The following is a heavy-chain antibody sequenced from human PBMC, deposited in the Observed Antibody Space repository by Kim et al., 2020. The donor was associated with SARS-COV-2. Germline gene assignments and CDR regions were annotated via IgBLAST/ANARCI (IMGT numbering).Heavy chain of an antibody. CDR2: INTNTGNP. Sequence: ASVKVSCKASGYTFTSYAMNWVRQAPGQGLEWMGWINTNTGNPTYAQGFTGRFVFSLDTSVSTAYLQISSLKAEDTAVYYCARGPNPLPAYYDFWSGYSVALEGYFDLWGRGTLVTVSS. V-gene: IGHV7-4-1*02. CDR1: GYTFTSYA. CDR3: ARGPNPLPAYYDFWSGYSVALEGYFDL. D-gene: IGHD3-3*01. J-gene: IGHJ2*01.